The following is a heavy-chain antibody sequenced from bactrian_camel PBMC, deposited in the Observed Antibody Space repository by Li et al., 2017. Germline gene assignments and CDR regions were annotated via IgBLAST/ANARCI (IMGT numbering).Heavy chain of an antibody. V-gene: IGHV3S6*01. D-gene: IGHD3*01. Sequence: QLVESGGGSVQAGGSLRLSCVGSGFTGGSTFCMGWFRQAPGKEREGVAGVDEDGNTYYADNVKGRFTISRDNAKDTLYLQMNSLKIEDTAVYYCALGSSRQATMTARGKGTQV. CDR1: GFTGGSTFC. CDR2: VDEDGNT. J-gene: IGHJ4*01.